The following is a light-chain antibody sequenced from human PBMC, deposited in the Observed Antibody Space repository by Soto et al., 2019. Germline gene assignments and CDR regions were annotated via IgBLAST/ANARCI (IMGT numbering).Light chain of an antibody. CDR2: EVN. J-gene: IGLJ3*02. Sequence: HSVLTQPASVSGSPGQSITISCTGTSGDIGTYNYVSWYRQYPGKAPKLLISEVNNRPSGVSDRFSGSKSGNTASLTISGLQSEDEADYYCSSYTDRATRVFGGGTKLTVL. CDR3: SSYTDRATRV. V-gene: IGLV2-14*01. CDR1: SGDIGTYNY.